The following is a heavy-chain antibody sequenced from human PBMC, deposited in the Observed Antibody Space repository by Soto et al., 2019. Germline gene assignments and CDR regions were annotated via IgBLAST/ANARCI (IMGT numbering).Heavy chain of an antibody. CDR3: ARSQGSSTSLEIYYYYYYGMDV. CDR1: GGTFSSYA. CDR2: IIPIYDTT. Sequence: VQLVQSGAEVKQPGSSVKVSCKASGGTFSSYAISWVRQGPGQGLEWMGGIIPIYDTTNYAQKFQGRVTITADESTSTAYMELSSLRSEDTAVYYCARSQGSSTSLEIYYYYYYGMDVWGQGTTVTVSS. D-gene: IGHD2-2*01. J-gene: IGHJ6*02. V-gene: IGHV1-69*01.